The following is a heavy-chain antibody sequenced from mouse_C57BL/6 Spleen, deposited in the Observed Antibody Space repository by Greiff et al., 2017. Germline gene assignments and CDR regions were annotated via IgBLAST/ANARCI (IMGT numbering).Heavy chain of an antibody. V-gene: IGHV1-55*01. Sequence: QVQLQQPGAELVKPGASVKMSCKASGYTFTSYWITWVKQRPGQGLEWIGDIYPGSGSTNYNEKFKSKATLTVETSSSTAYMQLSSLTSEDSAVYYCARSGYYVWYFDVWGTGTTVTVSS. J-gene: IGHJ1*03. CDR1: GYTFTSYW. CDR2: IYPGSGST. D-gene: IGHD2-3*01. CDR3: ARSGYYVWYFDV.